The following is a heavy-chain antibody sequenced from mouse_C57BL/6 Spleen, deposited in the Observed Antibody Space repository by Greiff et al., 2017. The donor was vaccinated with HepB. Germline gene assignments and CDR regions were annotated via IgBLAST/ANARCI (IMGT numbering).Heavy chain of an antibody. Sequence: VQLKQSGPELVKPGASVKIPCKASGYTFTDYNMDWVKQSHGKSLEWIGDINPNNGGTIYNQKFKGKATLTVDKSSSTAYMELRSLTSEDTAVYYCARPIYDGYYWFAYWGQGTLVTVSA. J-gene: IGHJ3*01. CDR2: INPNNGGT. D-gene: IGHD2-3*01. CDR3: ARPIYDGYYWFAY. CDR1: GYTFTDYN. V-gene: IGHV1-18*01.